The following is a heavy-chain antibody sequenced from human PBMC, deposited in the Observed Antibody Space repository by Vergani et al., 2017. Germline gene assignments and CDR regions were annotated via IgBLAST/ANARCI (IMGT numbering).Heavy chain of an antibody. CDR2: LTASGSGI. CDR1: GFAFSRYA. D-gene: IGHD1-1*01. V-gene: IGHV3-23*01. J-gene: IGHJ4*02. CDR3: ANLNWNDKSYFDH. Sequence: EVQLLESGGRLVQPGGSLRLSCVASGFAFSRYAMSWVRQAPGKGLEWVSGLTASGSGISYADSVRGRFTISRDNSKNTLFLQMDSLRAEDTAVYHCANLNWNDKSYFDHWGQGTLVTVSS.